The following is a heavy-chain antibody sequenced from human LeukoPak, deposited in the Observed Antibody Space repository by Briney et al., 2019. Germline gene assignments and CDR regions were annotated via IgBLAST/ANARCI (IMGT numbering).Heavy chain of an antibody. CDR3: ARDRAEAAAGPDLDY. D-gene: IGHD6-13*01. Sequence: PGGSLRLSCAATGFTFSSYAMHWVRQAPGKGLEWVAVISYDGSNKYYADAVKGRFTISRDNSKNTVYLQMNSLRAEDTALYYCARDRAEAAAGPDLDYWGQGTLVTVSS. V-gene: IGHV3-30*14. CDR1: GFTFSSYA. CDR2: ISYDGSNK. J-gene: IGHJ4*02.